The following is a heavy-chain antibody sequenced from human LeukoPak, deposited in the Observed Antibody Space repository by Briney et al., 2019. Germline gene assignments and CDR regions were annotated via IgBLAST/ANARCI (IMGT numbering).Heavy chain of an antibody. CDR3: ARHRSSSWLHIDY. D-gene: IGHD6-13*01. V-gene: IGHV1-69*13. Sequence: SVKVSCKASGGTFSSYAISWVRQAPGQGLEWMGGIIPIFGPANYAQKFQGRVTITADESTSTAYMELSSLRSEDTTVYYCARHRSSSWLHIDYWGQGTLVTVSS. J-gene: IGHJ4*02. CDR1: GGTFSSYA. CDR2: IIPIFGPA.